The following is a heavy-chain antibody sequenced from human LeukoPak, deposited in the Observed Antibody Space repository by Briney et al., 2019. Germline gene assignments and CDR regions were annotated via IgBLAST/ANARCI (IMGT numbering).Heavy chain of an antibody. Sequence: SETLSLTCTVSGGSVSSGTYYWGWIRQPPGKGLEWIGSIYYSGSTYYNPSLKSRVTISVDTSKNQFSLKLSSVTAADTAVYYCARGVFFDLWGRGTLVTVSS. J-gene: IGHJ2*01. V-gene: IGHV4-39*01. D-gene: IGHD3-10*01. CDR2: IYYSGST. CDR3: ARGVFFDL. CDR1: GGSVSSGTYY.